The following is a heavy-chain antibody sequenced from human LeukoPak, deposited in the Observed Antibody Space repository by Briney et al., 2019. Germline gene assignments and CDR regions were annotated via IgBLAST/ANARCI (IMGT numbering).Heavy chain of an antibody. D-gene: IGHD6-6*01. Sequence: GGSLRLSCAASGFTFSSYAMGWVRQAPGKGLEWVSAISGTGNTIYYADSVKGRFTISRDNSKITLYLQMNSLRAEDTAIYYCAKSKKYNNSPVWFDPWGQGTLVTVSS. V-gene: IGHV3-23*01. CDR3: AKSKKYNNSPVWFDP. CDR2: ISGTGNTI. J-gene: IGHJ5*02. CDR1: GFTFSSYA.